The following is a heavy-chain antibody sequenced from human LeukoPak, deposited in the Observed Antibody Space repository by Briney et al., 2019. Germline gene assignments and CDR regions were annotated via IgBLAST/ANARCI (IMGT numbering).Heavy chain of an antibody. CDR1: GFTFSSYW. D-gene: IGHD2-2*01. Sequence: GGSLRLSCAASGFTFSSYWMHWVRQAPGKGLVWVSRINSDGRSTSYADSVKGRFIISRDNAKNTLYLQMNRLRVEDTAVYYCARGGGIGVVPPAYWFDPWGQGTLVTVSS. CDR2: INSDGRST. CDR3: ARGGGIGVVPPAYWFDP. V-gene: IGHV3-74*01. J-gene: IGHJ5*02.